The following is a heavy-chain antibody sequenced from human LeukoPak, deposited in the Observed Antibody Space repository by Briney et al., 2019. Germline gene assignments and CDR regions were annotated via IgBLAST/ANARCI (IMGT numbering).Heavy chain of an antibody. CDR3: AREYSSGWFPGYFDY. D-gene: IGHD6-19*01. J-gene: IGHJ4*02. CDR2: ISYDGSNK. Sequence: GGSLRLSCAASGFTFSSYAMHWVRQSPGKGLEWVTVISYDGSNKYYADSVKGRFTISRDNSKNTLYLQMNSLRAEDTAVYYCAREYSSGWFPGYFDYWGQGTLVTVSS. V-gene: IGHV3-30-3*01. CDR1: GFTFSSYA.